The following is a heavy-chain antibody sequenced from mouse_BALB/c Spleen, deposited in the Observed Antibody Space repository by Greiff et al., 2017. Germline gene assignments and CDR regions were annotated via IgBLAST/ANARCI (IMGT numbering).Heavy chain of an antibody. J-gene: IGHJ2*01. CDR3: ARGGYGFGY. Sequence: VHVKQSGPELVKPGDSVTMSCKASGYTFTSYVMHWVKQKPGQGLEWIGYINPYNDGTKYTDKFKGKATLTSDKSSSTAYMEHSSLTSEDAAVYYGARGGYGFGYWGQGTTLTVSS. CDR1: GYTFTSYV. CDR2: INPYNDGT. D-gene: IGHD2-2*01. V-gene: IGHV1-14*01.